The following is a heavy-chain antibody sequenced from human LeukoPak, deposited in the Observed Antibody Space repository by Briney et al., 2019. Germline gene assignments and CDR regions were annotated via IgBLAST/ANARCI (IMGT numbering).Heavy chain of an antibody. CDR3: ARGEVVVPATHYHGMGV. CDR2: TYYRSKWYN. D-gene: IGHD2-15*01. J-gene: IGHJ6*02. V-gene: IGHV6-1*01. Sequence: SQTLSLTCAISGDRVSSNSAGWNWIRQSLSRGLEWLGRTYYRSKWYNDYAGSVKSRIIINADTSKNHFSLQLKSVTPEDTAVYYCARGEVVVPATHYHGMGVWGQGTTVTVSS. CDR1: GDRVSSNSAG.